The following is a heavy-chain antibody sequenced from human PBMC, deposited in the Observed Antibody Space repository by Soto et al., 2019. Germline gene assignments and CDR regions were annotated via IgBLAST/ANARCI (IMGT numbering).Heavy chain of an antibody. D-gene: IGHD2-8*01. J-gene: IGHJ6*02. Sequence: ASVKVSCKASGFTFSSYGLNWVRQAPVQGLEWMGWVSANNGHTNYAQNLQGRVSMTTDTSTSTAYMELRGLRFDDTAVYYCARDIESVTAKHFFYYYAMDVWGQGTTVTVSS. CDR1: GFTFSSYG. CDR2: VSANNGHT. V-gene: IGHV1-18*01. CDR3: ARDIESVTAKHFFYYYAMDV.